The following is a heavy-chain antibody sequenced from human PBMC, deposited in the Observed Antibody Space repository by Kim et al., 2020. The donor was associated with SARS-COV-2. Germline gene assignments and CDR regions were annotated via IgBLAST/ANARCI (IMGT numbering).Heavy chain of an antibody. Sequence: GGSLRLSCAASGFTFSSYAMHWVRQAPGKGLEWVALIWYDGSDKYYADSVKGRFTISRDKSKNTLYLQMNSLRAEDTAVYYCAKETLVGITPHYGMDVWGQGTTVTVSS. J-gene: IGHJ6*02. V-gene: IGHV3-33*03. CDR3: AKETLVGITPHYGMDV. D-gene: IGHD1-26*01. CDR1: GFTFSSYA. CDR2: IWYDGSDK.